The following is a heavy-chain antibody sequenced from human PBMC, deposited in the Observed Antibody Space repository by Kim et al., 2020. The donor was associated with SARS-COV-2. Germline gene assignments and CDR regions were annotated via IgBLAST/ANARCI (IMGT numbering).Heavy chain of an antibody. CDR2: ISYDGGNQ. V-gene: IGHV3-30*03. CDR1: GFTFGSFG. J-gene: IGHJ5*02. D-gene: IGHD6-6*01. Sequence: GGSLRLSCVTSGFTFGSFGMHWARQAPGKGLEWVAVISYDGGNQHYADSVKGRFTISRDNSKNTLYLLMTSLRPEDTAVYYCADSLPGGYSSSSPLHHWGQGTLVTVSS. CDR3: ADSLPGGYSSSSPLHH.